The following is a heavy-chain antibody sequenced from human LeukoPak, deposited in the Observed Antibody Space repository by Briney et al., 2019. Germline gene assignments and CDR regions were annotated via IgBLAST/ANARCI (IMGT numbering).Heavy chain of an antibody. J-gene: IGHJ4*02. Sequence: PSETLSLTCTVSGGSISSSSYYRGWIRQPPGKGLEWIGSIYYSGSTYYNPSLKSRVTISVDTSKNQFSLNVRSVTDADTAVYYCARRDVTTHRFDYWGQGALVTVSS. D-gene: IGHD4-17*01. V-gene: IGHV4-39*07. CDR1: GGSISSSSYY. CDR3: ARRDVTTHRFDY. CDR2: IYYSGST.